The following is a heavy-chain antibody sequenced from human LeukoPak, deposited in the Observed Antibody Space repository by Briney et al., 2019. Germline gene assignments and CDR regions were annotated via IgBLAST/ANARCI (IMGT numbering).Heavy chain of an antibody. D-gene: IGHD3-3*01. CDR3: ANGITIFGVVTEADY. CDR2: IYYSGST. V-gene: IGHV4-39*01. Sequence: SETLSLTCTVSGGSISSSSYYWGWIRQPPGKGLEWIGSIYYSGSTYYNPSLKSRVTISVDTSKNQFSLKLSSVTAADTAVSYCANGITIFGVVTEADYWGQGPLATVS. J-gene: IGHJ4*02. CDR1: GGSISSSSYY.